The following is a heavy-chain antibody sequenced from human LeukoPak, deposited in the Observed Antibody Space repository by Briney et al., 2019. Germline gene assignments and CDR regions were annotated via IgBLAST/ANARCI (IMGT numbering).Heavy chain of an antibody. V-gene: IGHV3-21*01. D-gene: IGHD3-10*01. J-gene: IGHJ3*02. CDR3: ARDVLWFGELLLSGAFDI. CDR1: GFTFSSYS. CDR2: ISSSSSYI. Sequence: GSLRLSCAASGFTFSSYSMNWVRQAPGKGLEWVSSISSSSSYIYYADSVKGRFTISRDNAKNSLYLQMNSLRAEDTAVYYCARDVLWFGELLLSGAFDIWGQGTMATVSS.